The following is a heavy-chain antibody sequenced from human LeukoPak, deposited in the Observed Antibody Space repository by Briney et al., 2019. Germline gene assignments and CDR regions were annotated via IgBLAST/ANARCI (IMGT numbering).Heavy chain of an antibody. CDR3: ARGSTGKAFDI. J-gene: IGHJ3*02. CDR1: GYTFTGYY. D-gene: IGHD3-10*01. Sequence: ASVRVSCKASGYTFTGYYMHWVRQAPGQGLEWMGIINPSGGSTSYAQKFQGRVTMTRDMSTSTVYMELSSLRSEDTAVYYCARGSTGKAFDIWGQGTMVTVSS. CDR2: INPSGGST. V-gene: IGHV1-46*01.